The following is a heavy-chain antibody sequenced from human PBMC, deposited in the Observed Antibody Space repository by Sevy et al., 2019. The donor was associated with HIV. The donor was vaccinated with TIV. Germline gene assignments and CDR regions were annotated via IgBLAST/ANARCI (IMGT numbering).Heavy chain of an antibody. CDR2: LYYGGRT. V-gene: IGHV4-59*01. Sequence: SETLSLTCTVSDASISNYYWSWIRQPPGKGLEWIAYLYYGGRTNYNPSLKSRVTISVDKSKNQFSLKLISVTAADTAVYYCARHSIAARSWYFDLWGRGTLVTVSS. J-gene: IGHJ2*01. CDR3: ARHSIAARSWYFDL. D-gene: IGHD6-6*01. CDR1: DASISNYY.